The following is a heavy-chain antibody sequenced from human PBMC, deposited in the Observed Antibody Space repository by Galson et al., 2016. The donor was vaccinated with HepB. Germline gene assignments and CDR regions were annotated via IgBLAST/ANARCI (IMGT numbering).Heavy chain of an antibody. CDR3: AKISLVGYNGGWGVSFDI. V-gene: IGHV3-23*01. CDR2: IRGSGTGT. CDR1: GFSISIYS. J-gene: IGHJ3*02. Sequence: SLRLSCAASGFSISIYSMNWVRQAPGKGLEWVSAIRGSGTGTSYTDSQKRWFNISSDNSKNTLYLQMNRLRAEDAAVYYCAKISLVGYNGGWGVSFDIWGRGTIVTVSS. D-gene: IGHD6-19*01.